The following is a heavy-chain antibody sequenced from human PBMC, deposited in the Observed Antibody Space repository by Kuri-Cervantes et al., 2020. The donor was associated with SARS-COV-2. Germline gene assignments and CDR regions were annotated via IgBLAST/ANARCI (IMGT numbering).Heavy chain of an antibody. CDR1: GSSISSSSYY. V-gene: IGHV4-39*01. CDR2: IYYSGST. D-gene: IGHD6-6*01. J-gene: IGHJ4*02. Sequence: SETLSLTCTVSGSSISSSSYYWGWIRQPPGKGLEWIGSIYYSGSTYYNPSLKSRVPISVDTSKNQFSLKLSSVTAADTAVYYCTRHSRLVDFDDWCKGTLVTVSS. CDR3: TRHSRLVDFDD.